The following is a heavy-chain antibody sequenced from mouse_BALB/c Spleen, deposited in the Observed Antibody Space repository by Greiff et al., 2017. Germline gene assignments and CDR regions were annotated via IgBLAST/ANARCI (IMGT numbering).Heavy chain of an antibody. J-gene: IGHJ3*01. V-gene: IGHV1S127*01. CDR2: IDPSNSET. Sequence: QVQLQQSGPELVRPGASVKMSCKASGYTFTSYWMHWVKQRPGQGLEWIGMIDPSNSETRLNQKFKDKATLNVDKSSNTAYMQLSSLTSEDSAAYYCARQAYYGGSAGLAYWGQGTLVTVSA. CDR1: GYTFTSYW. D-gene: IGHD1-1*02. CDR3: ARQAYYGGSAGLAY.